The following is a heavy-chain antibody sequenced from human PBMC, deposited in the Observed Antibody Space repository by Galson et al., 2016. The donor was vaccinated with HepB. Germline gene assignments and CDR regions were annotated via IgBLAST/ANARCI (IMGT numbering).Heavy chain of an antibody. J-gene: IGHJ6*04. D-gene: IGHD3-3*01. Sequence: LRLSCAVSGFTFSDYYVSWIRQAPGKGPEWVSYISSISSHTNYGSSVKGRFTISRDNAKNSVDLQMNSLRPDDTAVYYCAATQYDFLRGDVWGKGATVTVSS. CDR3: AATQYDFLRGDV. V-gene: IGHV3-11*06. CDR2: ISSISSHT. CDR1: GFTFSDYY.